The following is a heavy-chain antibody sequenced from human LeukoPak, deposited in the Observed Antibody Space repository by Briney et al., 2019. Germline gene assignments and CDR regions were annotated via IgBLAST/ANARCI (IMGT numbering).Heavy chain of an antibody. J-gene: IGHJ4*02. CDR1: GYTFTGYY. V-gene: IGHV1-2*02. CDR2: INPNSGGT. Sequence: ASVKVSCKASGYTFTGYYMHWVRQAPGQGLEWMGWINPNSGGTNYAQKFQGGVTMTRDTSISTAYMELSRLRSDDTAVYYCARDPVPRDKLGGDYWGQGTLVTVSS. D-gene: IGHD6-6*01. CDR3: ARDPVPRDKLGGDY.